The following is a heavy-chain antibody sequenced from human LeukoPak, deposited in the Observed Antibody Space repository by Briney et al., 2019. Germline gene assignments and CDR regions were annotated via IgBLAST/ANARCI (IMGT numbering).Heavy chain of an antibody. V-gene: IGHV3-7*01. J-gene: IGHJ4*02. CDR3: ARHYYDSSGYYLFDY. Sequence: GGSLRLSCAASGFTFSSYWMSWVRQAPGKGLKWVANIKQDGSEKYYVDSVKGRFTISRDNAKNSLYLQMNSLRAEDTAVYYCARHYYDSSGYYLFDYWGQGTLVTVSS. D-gene: IGHD3-22*01. CDR1: GFTFSSYW. CDR2: IKQDGSEK.